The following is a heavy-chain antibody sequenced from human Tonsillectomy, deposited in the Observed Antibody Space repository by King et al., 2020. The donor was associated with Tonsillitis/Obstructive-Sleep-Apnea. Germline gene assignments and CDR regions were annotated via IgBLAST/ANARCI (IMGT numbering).Heavy chain of an antibody. CDR2: INHSGST. V-gene: IGHV4-34*01. CDR3: ARGFYGGNIDY. J-gene: IGHJ4*02. D-gene: IGHD4-23*01. Sequence: VQLQQWGAGLLKPSETRSLTCAVYGGSFSGYYWSWIRQPPGKGLEWIGEINHSGSTNYNPSLKSRVTISVDTSKNQFSLKLSSVTAADTAVYYCARGFYGGNIDYWGQGTLVTVSS. CDR1: GGSFSGYY.